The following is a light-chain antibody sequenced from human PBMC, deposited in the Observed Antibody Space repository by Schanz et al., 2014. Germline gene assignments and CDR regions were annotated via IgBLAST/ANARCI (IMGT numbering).Light chain of an antibody. J-gene: IGLJ2*01. Sequence: QSALTQPASVSGSPGQSITISCTGTSSDVGGYNYVSWYQQHPGKAPKLMIFGVSKRPSGVPDRFSGSKSGNTASLTISGLQAEDEADYYCQSYDSSLSAHVVFGGGTKLTVL. CDR2: GVS. V-gene: IGLV2-14*01. CDR1: SSDVGGYNY. CDR3: QSYDSSLSAHVV.